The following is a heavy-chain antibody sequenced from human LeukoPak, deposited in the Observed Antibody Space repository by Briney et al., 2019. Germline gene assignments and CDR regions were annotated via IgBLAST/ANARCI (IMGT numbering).Heavy chain of an antibody. V-gene: IGHV3-7*04. Sequence: GGSLRLSCAASGFIFSNYWMSWVRQAPGKGLEWVANIKQDGSKKSYVDSVKGRFTISRDNAKNSLYLQMNSLRAEDTAIYYCTRVGYIDEGIDYWGQGTLVTVSS. D-gene: IGHD5-24*01. CDR1: GFIFSNYW. J-gene: IGHJ4*02. CDR3: TRVGYIDEGIDY. CDR2: IKQDGSKK.